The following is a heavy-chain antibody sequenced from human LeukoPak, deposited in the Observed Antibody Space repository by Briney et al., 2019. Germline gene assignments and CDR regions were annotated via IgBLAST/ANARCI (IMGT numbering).Heavy chain of an antibody. D-gene: IGHD6-19*01. CDR1: GFTVRSNS. V-gene: IGHV3-53*01. J-gene: IGHJ4*02. CDR2: IYSGDST. Sequence: GGSLRLSCAASGFTVRSNSMIWVRQAPGKGLEWVSVIYSGDSTDYADSVRGRFTISRDNSKNTMYLQMNSLRAEDTAVYYCARVERTSAWYAVDSWGQGTRVTVSS. CDR3: ARVERTSAWYAVDS.